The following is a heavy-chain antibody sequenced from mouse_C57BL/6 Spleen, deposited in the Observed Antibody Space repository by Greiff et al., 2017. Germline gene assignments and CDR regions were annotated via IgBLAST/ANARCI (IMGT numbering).Heavy chain of an antibody. CDR2: IDPETGGT. CDR3: TMAGTENYAMDY. CDR1: GYTFTDYE. V-gene: IGHV1-15*01. D-gene: IGHD4-1*01. J-gene: IGHJ4*01. Sequence: QVQLQQSGAELVRPGASVTLSCKASGYTFTDYEMHWVKQTPVHGLEWIGAIDPETGGTAYNQKFKGTAILTADKSSSTAYMELRSLTSEDSAVYYCTMAGTENYAMDYWGQGTSVTVSS.